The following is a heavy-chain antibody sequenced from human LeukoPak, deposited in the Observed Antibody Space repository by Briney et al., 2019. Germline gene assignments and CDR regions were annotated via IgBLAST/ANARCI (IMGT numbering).Heavy chain of an antibody. CDR3: ARLAMVRGVSGFDY. CDR2: IYYSGST. V-gene: IGHV4-39*01. J-gene: IGHJ4*02. Sequence: PSETLSLTCTVSGGXISSSSYYWGWIRQPPGKGLEWIGSIYYSGSTYYNPSLKSRVTISVDTSKNQFSLKLSSVTAADTAVYYCARLAMVRGVSGFDYWGQGTLVTVSS. D-gene: IGHD3-10*01. CDR1: GGXISSSSYY.